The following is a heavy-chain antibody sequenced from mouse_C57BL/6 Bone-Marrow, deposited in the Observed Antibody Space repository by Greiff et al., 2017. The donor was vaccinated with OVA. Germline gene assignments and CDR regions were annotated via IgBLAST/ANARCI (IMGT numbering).Heavy chain of an antibody. J-gene: IGHJ1*03. V-gene: IGHV1-81*01. CDR3: ARGGATVEYFDV. CDR1: GYTFTSYG. Sequence: VQLQQSGAELARPGASVKLSCKASGYTFTSYGISWVKQRTGQGLEWIGEIYPRSGNTYYNEKFKGKATLTADKSSSTAYMELRSLTSEDSAVYFCARGGATVEYFDVWGTGTTVTVSS. CDR2: IYPRSGNT. D-gene: IGHD1-1*01.